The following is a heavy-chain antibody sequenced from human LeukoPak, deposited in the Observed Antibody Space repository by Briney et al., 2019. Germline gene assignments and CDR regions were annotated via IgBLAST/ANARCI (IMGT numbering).Heavy chain of an antibody. D-gene: IGHD6-19*01. CDR3: ARSPGYSSGFPLDY. V-gene: IGHV3-48*04. Sequence: PGGSLRLSCAASGFTFSSYWMSWVRQAPGKGLEWVSGIGWNSGSIVYADSVKGRSTISRDNAKNSLYLQMNSLRAEDTAVYYCARSPGYSSGFPLDYWGQGTLVTVSS. CDR2: IGWNSGSI. CDR1: GFTFSSYW. J-gene: IGHJ4*02.